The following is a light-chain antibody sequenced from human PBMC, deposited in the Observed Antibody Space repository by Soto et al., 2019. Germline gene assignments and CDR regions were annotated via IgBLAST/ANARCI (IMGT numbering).Light chain of an antibody. CDR2: AAS. V-gene: IGKV1-39*01. Sequence: DLQMTQSPSSLSASVGERVTITCRASQSLSSYLNWYKQNPGKAPKLLIYAASSLQSGVPSKVSVSGSGADFTLTIRSLQPEGFATYYCQQCYSTPYAFGQGTKLEIK. CDR3: QQCYSTPYA. J-gene: IGKJ2*01. CDR1: QSLSSY.